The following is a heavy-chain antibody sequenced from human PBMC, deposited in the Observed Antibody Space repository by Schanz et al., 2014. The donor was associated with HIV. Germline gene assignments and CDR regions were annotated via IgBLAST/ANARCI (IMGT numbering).Heavy chain of an antibody. CDR3: ALSRPSGYGGSWYFDL. V-gene: IGHV3-23*01. CDR1: GFTFSSYA. D-gene: IGHD2-15*01. J-gene: IGHJ2*01. Sequence: EVQLLESGGGLVQPGGSLRLSCAASGFTFSSYAMSWVRQAPGKGLEWVSAIGGSSITYSADSVKGRFTISRDNSKNTLYLQMNSLRAEDTAVYYCALSRPSGYGGSWYFDLWGRGTLVAVSS. CDR2: IGGSSIT.